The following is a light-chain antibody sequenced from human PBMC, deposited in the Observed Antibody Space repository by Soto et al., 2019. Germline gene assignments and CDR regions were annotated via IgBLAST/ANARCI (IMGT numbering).Light chain of an antibody. V-gene: IGKV1-5*01. CDR3: QQYNGYPWT. Sequence: DIQMTQSPSTLSASVGDRVTISCRASQTISSWLAWYQQKPGKAPKLLIYDASSLESGVPSRLSGSGSGTEFTLTISSLQPDDFATYYCQQYNGYPWTFGQGTKVEIK. J-gene: IGKJ1*01. CDR2: DAS. CDR1: QTISSW.